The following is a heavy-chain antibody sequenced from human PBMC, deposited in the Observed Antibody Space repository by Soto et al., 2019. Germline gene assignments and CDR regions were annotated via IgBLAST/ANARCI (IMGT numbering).Heavy chain of an antibody. Sequence: DVQLVQSGADVKKPGESLKISCQGSGYNFTAYWIGWVRQRPGQGLEWMGNIHPSDSETAYSPSFQGQVSISADKSISTAYLHWRNLQTSDTAIYYCATSGLPGAIYFDNWGQGTLVIVSS. CDR2: IHPSDSET. V-gene: IGHV5-51*01. CDR3: ATSGLPGAIYFDN. J-gene: IGHJ4*02. CDR1: GYNFTAYW. D-gene: IGHD2-2*02.